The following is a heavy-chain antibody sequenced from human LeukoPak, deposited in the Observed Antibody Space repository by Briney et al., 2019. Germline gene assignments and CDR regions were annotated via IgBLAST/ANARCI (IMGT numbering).Heavy chain of an antibody. D-gene: IGHD6-13*01. CDR2: ISYDGSNK. V-gene: IGHV3-30-3*01. CDR3: AKDFYSSSDI. Sequence: GGSLRLSCAASGFTFSSYAMHWVRQAPGKGPEWVAVISYDGSNKYYADSVKGRFTISRDNSKNTLYLQMNSLRAEDTAVYYCAKDFYSSSDIWGQGTMVTVSS. J-gene: IGHJ3*02. CDR1: GFTFSSYA.